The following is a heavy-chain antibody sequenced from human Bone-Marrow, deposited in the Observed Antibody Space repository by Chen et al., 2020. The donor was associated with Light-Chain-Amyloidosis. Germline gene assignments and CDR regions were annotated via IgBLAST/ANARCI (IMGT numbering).Heavy chain of an antibody. Sequence: EVQLEQSGQEVKKPGESLKISCKGSGYTFPNYWIGWVRQMPGKGLEWMGVIYPADSDARYSPSVEGQVTISADKSITTAYLQWRSLKASDTAMYYCARRRYGYNFDYWGQGTLVTVSS. D-gene: IGHD5-12*01. CDR1: GYTFPNYW. CDR3: ARRRYGYNFDY. V-gene: IGHV5-51*01. J-gene: IGHJ4*02. CDR2: IYPADSDA.